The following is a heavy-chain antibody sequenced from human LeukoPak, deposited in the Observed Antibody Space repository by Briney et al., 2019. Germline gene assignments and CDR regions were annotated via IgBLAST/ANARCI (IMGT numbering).Heavy chain of an antibody. CDR1: GGSISSGSYD. J-gene: IGHJ4*02. Sequence: SETLSLTCTVSGGSISSGSYDWYWIRQPAGKGLEWIGHIYTSGTSNYNPSLRSRVPISVDTSKNQFSLKLTSVTAADTAVFYCAGTLQRGYSYGPTPFDYWGQGTLVTVSS. CDR3: AGTLQRGYSYGPTPFDY. V-gene: IGHV4-61*09. CDR2: IYTSGTS. D-gene: IGHD5-18*01.